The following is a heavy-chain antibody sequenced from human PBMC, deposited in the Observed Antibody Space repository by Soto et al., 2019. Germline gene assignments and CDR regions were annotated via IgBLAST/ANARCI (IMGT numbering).Heavy chain of an antibody. Sequence: SLRLSCAASGFTFDDYAMHWVRQAPGKGLEWVSGISWNSGSIGYADSVKGRFTISRDNAKNSLYLQMNSLRAEDTALYYCAKDIRLTSYYYYGMDVWGQGTTVTVSS. CDR3: AKDIRLTSYYYYGMDV. V-gene: IGHV3-9*01. J-gene: IGHJ6*02. D-gene: IGHD2-21*02. CDR2: ISWNSGSI. CDR1: GFTFDDYA.